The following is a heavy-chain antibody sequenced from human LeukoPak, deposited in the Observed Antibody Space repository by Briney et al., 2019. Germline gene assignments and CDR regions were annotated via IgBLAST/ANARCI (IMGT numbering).Heavy chain of an antibody. V-gene: IGHV4-4*09. CDR1: GGSISSYY. J-gene: IGHJ6*03. Sequence: PSETLSLTCTVSGGSISSYYWSWIRQPPGKGLEWIGYIYTSGSTNYNPSLKSRVTISVDTSKNQFSLKLSSVTAADTAVYYCARLVGVPAAIVLYYMDVWGKGTTVTVSS. D-gene: IGHD2-2*01. CDR2: IYTSGST. CDR3: ARLVGVPAAIVLYYMDV.